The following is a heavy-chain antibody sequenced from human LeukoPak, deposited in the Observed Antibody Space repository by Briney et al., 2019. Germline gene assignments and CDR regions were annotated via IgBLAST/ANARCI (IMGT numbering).Heavy chain of an antibody. CDR2: IDPNTGST. CDR3: ASLYDIVGTTVDY. J-gene: IGHJ4*02. CDR1: GYTFPSYF. V-gene: IGHV1-2*06. Sequence: ASVKVSCKASGYTFPSYFMHWVRQAPGQGLEWMGRIDPNTGSTKSAKNFQGRVTMTRDTSISTAYMALSGLRSDDTAVYYCASLYDIVGTTVDYWGQGTLVTVSS. D-gene: IGHD1-26*01.